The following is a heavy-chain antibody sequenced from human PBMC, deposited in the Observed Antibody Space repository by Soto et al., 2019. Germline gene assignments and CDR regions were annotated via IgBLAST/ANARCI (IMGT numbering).Heavy chain of an antibody. CDR2: VNPILSMS. V-gene: IGHV1-69*02. J-gene: IGHJ4*02. Sequence: QVHLLQSGAEVKGAGSSVKVSCRASGDTFNFYFINWVRQAPGLGLEWVGRVNPILSMSNYAQRFKGRVTRTADKSTGTAYMELRRLRSEDTAIYYCANNCGSGYRAFDSWGQGALVTVSS. CDR1: GDTFNFYF. D-gene: IGHD3-10*01. CDR3: ANNCGSGYRAFDS.